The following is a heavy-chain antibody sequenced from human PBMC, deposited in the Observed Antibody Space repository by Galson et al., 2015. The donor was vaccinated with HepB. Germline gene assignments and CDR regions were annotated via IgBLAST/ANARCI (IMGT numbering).Heavy chain of an antibody. Sequence: SLRLSCAASGFSFDSYGMNWVRQAPGKGLEWISYVSVSGNISYYADSVKGRFTISRDNAKNSLFLQMDSLRVEDTAVYYCARLDGPVDVWGQGTTVTVSS. CDR3: ARLDGPVDV. J-gene: IGHJ6*02. CDR2: VSVSGNIS. V-gene: IGHV3-48*01. D-gene: IGHD1-1*01. CDR1: GFSFDSYG.